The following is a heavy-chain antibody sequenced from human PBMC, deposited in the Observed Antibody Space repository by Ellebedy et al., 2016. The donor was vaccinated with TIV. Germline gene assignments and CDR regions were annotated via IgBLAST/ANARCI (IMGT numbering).Heavy chain of an antibody. D-gene: IGHD2-21*02. J-gene: IGHJ4*02. V-gene: IGHV1-69*10. CDR2: IIPILGIA. CDR3: ARDSGAYCGGDCYNIDY. CDR1: GGTFSSYA. Sequence: AASVKVSCKASGGTFSSYAISWVRQAPGQGLEWMGRIIPILGIANYAQKFQGRVTITADKSTSTAYMELSSLRSEDTAGYYCARDSGAYCGGDCYNIDYWGQGTLVTVSS.